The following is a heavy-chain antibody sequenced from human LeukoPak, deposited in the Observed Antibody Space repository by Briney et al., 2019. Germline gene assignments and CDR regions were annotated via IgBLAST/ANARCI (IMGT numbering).Heavy chain of an antibody. CDR2: VYYSGST. V-gene: IGHV4-31*03. CDR3: ARVLNPKSGYRYYYYYMDV. CDR1: GGSISSGGYY. Sequence: SQTLSLTCTVSGGSISSGGYYWSWIRQHPGKGLEWIGYVYYSGSTYYNPSLKSRVTISVDTSKNQFSLKLSSVTAADTAVYYCARVLNPKSGYRYYYYYMDVWGKGTTVTVSS. J-gene: IGHJ6*03. D-gene: IGHD3-3*01.